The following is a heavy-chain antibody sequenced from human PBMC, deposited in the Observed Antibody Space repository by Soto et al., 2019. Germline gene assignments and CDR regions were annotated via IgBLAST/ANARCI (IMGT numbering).Heavy chain of an antibody. CDR2: IWYDGSNK. CDR3: ARFDSSGYYYDQDYYYGMDV. J-gene: IGHJ6*02. D-gene: IGHD3-22*01. Sequence: HPGGSLRLSCAASGFTFSSYGMHWVRQAPGKGLEWVAVIWYDGSNKYYADSVKGRFTISRDNSKNTLYLQMNSLRAEDTAVYYCARFDSSGYYYDQDYYYGMDVWGQGTTVTVS. V-gene: IGHV3-33*01. CDR1: GFTFSSYG.